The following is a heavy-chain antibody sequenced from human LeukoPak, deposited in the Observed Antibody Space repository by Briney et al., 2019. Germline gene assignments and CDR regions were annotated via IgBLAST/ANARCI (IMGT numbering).Heavy chain of an antibody. D-gene: IGHD6-13*01. CDR1: GFTFSSYA. Sequence: GGSLRLSCAASGFTFSSYAMSWVRQAPGKGLEWVSSISWNSGSRVYADSVKGRFTISRDNAKNSLYLQMNSLRAEDTALYYCAKAGRHSSSWIDYWGQGTLVTVSS. V-gene: IGHV3-9*01. CDR3: AKAGRHSSSWIDY. CDR2: ISWNSGSR. J-gene: IGHJ4*02.